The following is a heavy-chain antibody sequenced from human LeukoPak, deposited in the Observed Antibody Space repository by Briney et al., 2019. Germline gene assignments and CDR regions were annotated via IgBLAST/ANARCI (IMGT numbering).Heavy chain of an antibody. CDR1: GYTFTSYY. Sequence: ASVKVSCKASGYTFTSYYMHWVRQAPGQGLEWMGGIIPIFGTANYAQKFQGRVTITADESTSTAYMELSSLRSEDTAVYYCARDRLGQWPTQTKYYYYYGMDVWGQGTTVTVSS. CDR2: IIPIFGTA. CDR3: ARDRLGQWPTQTKYYYYYGMDV. D-gene: IGHD6-19*01. V-gene: IGHV1-69*13. J-gene: IGHJ6*02.